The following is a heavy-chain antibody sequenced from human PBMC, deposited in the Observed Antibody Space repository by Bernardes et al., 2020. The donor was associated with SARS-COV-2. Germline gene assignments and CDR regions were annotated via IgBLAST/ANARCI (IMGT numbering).Heavy chain of an antibody. CDR1: GGPISPHY. V-gene: IGHV4-59*11. J-gene: IGHJ6*02. D-gene: IGHD3-10*01. CDR3: AREDGDGMDV. CDR2: IYYSGTT. Sequence: SETLSLTCNISGGPISPHYWSWIRQPPGKGLEWIGYIYYSGTTRYNPSLKSRVTISLDVSERQFSLKLSSVTAADTAVYYCAREDGDGMDVWGQGTTVTVSS.